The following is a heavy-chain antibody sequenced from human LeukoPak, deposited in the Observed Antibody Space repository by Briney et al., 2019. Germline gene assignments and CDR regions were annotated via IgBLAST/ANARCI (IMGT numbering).Heavy chain of an antibody. D-gene: IGHD1-26*01. Sequence: GGSLRLSCAASGFTFSNVWMNWVRQAPGKRPEWVANMNIDGSERYYADSVKGRFTISRDNARNSVFLQMSGLRVEDTAVYYCARDPVEWELLLDYWGQGTLVTVSS. V-gene: IGHV3-7*01. J-gene: IGHJ4*02. CDR1: GFTFSNVW. CDR2: MNIDGSER. CDR3: ARDPVEWELLLDY.